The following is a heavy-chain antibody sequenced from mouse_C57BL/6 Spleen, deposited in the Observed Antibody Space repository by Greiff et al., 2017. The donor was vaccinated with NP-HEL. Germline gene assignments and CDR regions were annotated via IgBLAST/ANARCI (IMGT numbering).Heavy chain of an antibody. V-gene: IGHV1-50*01. D-gene: IGHD3-3*01. J-gene: IGHJ3*01. CDR2: IDPSDSYT. Sequence: QVQLQQSGAELVKPGASVKLSCKASGYTFTSYWMQWVKQRPGQGLEWIGEIDPSDSYTNYNQKFKGKATLTVDTSSSTAYMQLSSLTSEDSAVYYCASLGQEGFAYWGQGTLVTVSA. CDR3: ASLGQEGFAY. CDR1: GYTFTSYW.